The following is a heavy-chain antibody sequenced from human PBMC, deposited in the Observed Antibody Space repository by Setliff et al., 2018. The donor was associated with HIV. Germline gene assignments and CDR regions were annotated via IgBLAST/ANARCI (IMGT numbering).Heavy chain of an antibody. CDR1: GFTFSSYT. CDR2: ISGSGDNT. J-gene: IGHJ3*02. CDR3: TTAPFTMIIVDINKGAFDI. D-gene: IGHD3-22*01. V-gene: IGHV3-23*01. Sequence: GALRLSCAASGFTFSSYTLTWVRQAPGKGLEWVSKISGSGDNTYYAESVKGRFTISRDNSKNTLYLQMNSLKTEDTAMYYCTTAPFTMIIVDINKGAFDIWGQGTMVTVSS.